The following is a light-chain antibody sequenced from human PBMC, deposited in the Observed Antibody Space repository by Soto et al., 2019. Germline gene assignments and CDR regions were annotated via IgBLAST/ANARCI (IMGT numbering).Light chain of an antibody. CDR3: QYYSGSQT. CDR2: GAS. Sequence: IVLTQSPGTLSLSPGEGATLSCRASQSVNILYFAWYQQKPGQAPRLLIYGASSRATGIPDRFSGSGSGTDFTLTISRLEPEDFAVYYCQYYSGSQTFGGGTKVEIK. V-gene: IGKV3-20*01. J-gene: IGKJ4*01. CDR1: QSVNILY.